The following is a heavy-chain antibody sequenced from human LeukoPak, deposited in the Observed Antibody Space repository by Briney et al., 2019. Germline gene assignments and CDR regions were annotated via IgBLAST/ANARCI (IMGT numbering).Heavy chain of an antibody. CDR3: AKGDGYYYYMDV. J-gene: IGHJ6*03. V-gene: IGHV3-48*04. Sequence: GGSLRLSCAASGFTFSSYWMSWVRQAPGKGLEWVSYISSSGSTIYYADSVKGRFTISRDNAKNSLYLQMNSLRAEDTALYYCAKGDGYYYYMDVWGKGTTVTISS. CDR2: ISSSGSTI. CDR1: GFTFSSYW.